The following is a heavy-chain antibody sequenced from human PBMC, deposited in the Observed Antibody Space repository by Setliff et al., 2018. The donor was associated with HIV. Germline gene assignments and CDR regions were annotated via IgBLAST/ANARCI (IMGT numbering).Heavy chain of an antibody. CDR3: ARERDFYYDNSGYSFDY. V-gene: IGHV4-61*09. Sequence: LSLTCAVSGGSISSNSYYWSWIRQPAGKGLEWIGHIYTSGSTNYNPSLKSRATISVDTSKNQFSLNLRSVTAADTAVYYCARERDFYYDNSGYSFDYWGQGTLVTVSS. D-gene: IGHD3-22*01. CDR1: GGSISSNSYY. J-gene: IGHJ4*02. CDR2: IYTSGST.